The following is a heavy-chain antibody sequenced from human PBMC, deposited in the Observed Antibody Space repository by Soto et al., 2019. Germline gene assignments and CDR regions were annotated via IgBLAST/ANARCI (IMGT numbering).Heavy chain of an antibody. J-gene: IGHJ4*02. CDR3: ARDRSVRITIFGVAPLSFDY. CDR1: GFTVSSNY. CDR2: IYSGGST. D-gene: IGHD3-3*01. Sequence: GGSLRLSCAASGFTVSSNYMSWVRQAPGKGLEWVSVIYSGGSTYYADSVKGRFTISRDNSKNTLYLQMNSLRAEDTAVYYCARDRSVRITIFGVAPLSFDYWGQGTLVTVSS. V-gene: IGHV3-66*01.